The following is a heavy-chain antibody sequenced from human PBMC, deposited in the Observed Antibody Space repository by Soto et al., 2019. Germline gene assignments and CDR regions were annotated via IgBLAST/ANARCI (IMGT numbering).Heavy chain of an antibody. D-gene: IGHD3-10*01. J-gene: IGHJ6*02. CDR1: GDSISTAN. CDR2: IYTSGTT. Sequence: SLTSTASGDSISTANWNWIRQSAGEGLEWTALIYTSGTTYYNPSLKSRVTVSIDTSKNQLSLKLTSVTAADTAVYFCAGDEGYYYSGKDVWGHGT. CDR3: AGDEGYYYSGKDV. V-gene: IGHV4-4*07.